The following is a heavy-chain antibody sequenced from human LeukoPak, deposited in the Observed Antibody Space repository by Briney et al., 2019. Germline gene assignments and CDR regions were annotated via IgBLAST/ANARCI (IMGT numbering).Heavy chain of an antibody. CDR2: IRSSGSTI. D-gene: IGHD3-22*01. Sequence: PGGSLRLSCAASGFTFSDYHMSWIRQVPGKGLEWVSYIRSSGSTIYYADSVKGRFTISRDNAKNSLYLQMNSLRAEDTAVYYCARVREDYDSSCYFFDYWGQGTLVTVSP. J-gene: IGHJ4*02. CDR1: GFTFSDYH. V-gene: IGHV3-11*01. CDR3: ARVREDYDSSCYFFDY.